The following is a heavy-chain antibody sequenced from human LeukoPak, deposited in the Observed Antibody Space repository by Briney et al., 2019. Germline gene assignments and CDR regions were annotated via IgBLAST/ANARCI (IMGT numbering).Heavy chain of an antibody. CDR2: ISYDGSNK. V-gene: IGHV3-30*18. CDR1: GFTFSSYG. Sequence: PGRSLRLSCAASGFTFSSYGMHWVRQAPGKGLEWVAVISYDGSNKYYADSVKGRFTISRDNSKNTLYLQMNSLRAEDTAVYYCAKVYEGASGGIDYWGQGTLVTVSS. J-gene: IGHJ4*02. D-gene: IGHD5/OR15-5a*01. CDR3: AKVYEGASGGIDY.